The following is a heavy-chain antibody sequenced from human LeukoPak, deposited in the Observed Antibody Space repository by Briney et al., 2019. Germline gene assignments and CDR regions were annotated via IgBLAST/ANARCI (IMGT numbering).Heavy chain of an antibody. V-gene: IGHV4-39*07. CDR2: INHSGST. J-gene: IGHJ4*02. CDR3: ASVIFWSGWSLDY. Sequence: SETLSLTCTVSGGSISSGGYYWSWIRQPPGKGLEWIGEINHSGSTNYNPSLKSRVTISVDTSKNQFSLKLSSVTAADTAVYYCASVIFWSGWSLDYWGQGTLVTVSS. CDR1: GGSISSGGYY. D-gene: IGHD3-3*01.